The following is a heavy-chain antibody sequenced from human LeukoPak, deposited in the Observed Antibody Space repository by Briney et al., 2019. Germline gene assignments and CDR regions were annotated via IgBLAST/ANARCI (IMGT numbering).Heavy chain of an antibody. V-gene: IGHV4-34*01. CDR2: INHSGST. CDR3: ATLVRGVILTSDY. D-gene: IGHD3-10*01. Sequence: SETLSLTCAVYGGSFSGYYWSWIRQPPGKGLEWIGEINHSGSTNYNPSLKSRVTISIDTSKNQFSLKLSSVTAADTAVYYCATLVRGVILTSDYWGQGTLVTVSS. CDR1: GGSFSGYY. J-gene: IGHJ4*02.